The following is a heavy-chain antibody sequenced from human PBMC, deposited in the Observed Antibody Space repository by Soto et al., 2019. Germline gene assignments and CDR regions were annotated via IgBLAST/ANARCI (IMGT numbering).Heavy chain of an antibody. V-gene: IGHV1-58*01. CDR3: AAGGRSVLRFLEWLRSTSTMQYMDV. D-gene: IGHD3-3*01. J-gene: IGHJ6*02. Sequence: GASVKVSCKASGFIFTSSAVQWVRQARGQRLEWIGWIVVGSGNTNYAQKFQERVTITRDMSTSTAYMELSSLRSEDTAVYYCAAGGRSVLRFLEWLRSTSTMQYMDVWGQGTTVTVSS. CDR1: GFIFTSSA. CDR2: IVVGSGNT.